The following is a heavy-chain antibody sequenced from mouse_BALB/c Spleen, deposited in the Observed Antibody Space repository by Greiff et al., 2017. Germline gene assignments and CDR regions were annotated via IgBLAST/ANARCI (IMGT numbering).Heavy chain of an antibody. V-gene: IGHV1-7*01. J-gene: IGHJ3*01. CDR3: ARGNYGNPWFAY. Sequence: VQLQQSGAELAKPGASVKMSCKASGYTFTSYWMHWVKQRPGQGLEWIGYINPSTGYTEYNQKFKDKATLTADKSSSTAYMQLSSLTSEDSAVYYCARGNYGNPWFAYWGQGTLVTVSA. CDR1: GYTFTSYW. CDR2: INPSTGYT. D-gene: IGHD2-1*01.